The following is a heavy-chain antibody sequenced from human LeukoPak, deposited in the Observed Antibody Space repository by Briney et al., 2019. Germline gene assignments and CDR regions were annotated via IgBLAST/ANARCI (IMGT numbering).Heavy chain of an antibody. D-gene: IGHD5-24*01. V-gene: IGHV3-21*01. CDR1: GFTFSSYS. CDR2: ISSSSSYI. Sequence: GGSLRLSCAASGFTFSSYSMNWVRQAPGKGLEWVSSISSSSSYIYYAASVKGRFTISRDNAKNSLYLQMNSLRAEDTAVYYCARVRGCYYGMDVWGQGTTVTVSS. CDR3: ARVRGCYYGMDV. J-gene: IGHJ6*02.